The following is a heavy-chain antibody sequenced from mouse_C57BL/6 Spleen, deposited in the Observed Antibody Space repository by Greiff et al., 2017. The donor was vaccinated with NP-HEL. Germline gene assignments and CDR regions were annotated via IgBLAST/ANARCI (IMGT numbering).Heavy chain of an antibody. CDR3: TIRNPYYYAMDY. CDR1: GYTFTDYE. Sequence: QVQLQQSGAELVRPGASVTLSCKASGYTFTDYEMHWVKQTPVHGLEWIGAIDPETGGTAYNQKFKGKAILTADKSSSTAYMELRSLTSEDSAVYYCTIRNPYYYAMDYWGQGTSVTVSS. V-gene: IGHV1-15*01. J-gene: IGHJ4*01. D-gene: IGHD2-1*01. CDR2: IDPETGGT.